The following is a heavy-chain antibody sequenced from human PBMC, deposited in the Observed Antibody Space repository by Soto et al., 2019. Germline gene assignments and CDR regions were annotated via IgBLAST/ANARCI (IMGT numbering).Heavy chain of an antibody. CDR1: GYTFTSYG. Sequence: ASVKVSCKASGYTFTSYGISWVRQAPGQGLEWMGWISAYNGNTNYAQKLQGRVTMTTDTSTSTAYMELRSLRSDDTAVYYCAREMISIAARPGYYYYGMDVWARGTTGTV. CDR2: ISAYNGNT. D-gene: IGHD6-6*01. J-gene: IGHJ6*02. CDR3: AREMISIAARPGYYYYGMDV. V-gene: IGHV1-18*04.